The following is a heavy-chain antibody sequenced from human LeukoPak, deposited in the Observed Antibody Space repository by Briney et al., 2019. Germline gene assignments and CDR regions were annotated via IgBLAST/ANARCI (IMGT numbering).Heavy chain of an antibody. D-gene: IGHD3-3*01. Sequence: SVKVSCKASGGTFSSYAISWVRQAPGQGLEWMGGIIPIFGTANYAQKFQGRVTITADESTSTAYMELSSLRPEDTAVYYCARSTIFGVVNGDSGSAFGIWGQGTMVTVSS. CDR1: GGTFSSYA. V-gene: IGHV1-69*13. CDR2: IIPIFGTA. CDR3: ARSTIFGVVNGDSGSAFGI. J-gene: IGHJ3*02.